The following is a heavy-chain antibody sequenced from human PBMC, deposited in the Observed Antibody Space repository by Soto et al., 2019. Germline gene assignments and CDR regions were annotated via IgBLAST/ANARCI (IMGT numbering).Heavy chain of an antibody. CDR3: ARESTVVTPGLGY. Sequence: ASVKVSCKASGGTFSSYAISWVRQAPGQGLEWMGGIIPIFGTANYAQKFQGRVTITADESTSTAYMEPSSLRSEDTAGYYCARESTVVTPGLGYWGQGTLVTVSS. CDR2: IIPIFGTA. V-gene: IGHV1-69*13. J-gene: IGHJ4*02. D-gene: IGHD4-17*01. CDR1: GGTFSSYA.